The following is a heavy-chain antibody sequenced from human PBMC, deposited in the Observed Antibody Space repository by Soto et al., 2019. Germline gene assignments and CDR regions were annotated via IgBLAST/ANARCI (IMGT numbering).Heavy chain of an antibody. D-gene: IGHD3-3*01. CDR2: ISHDGNIK. CDR1: GFSFSTYA. J-gene: IGHJ4*01. CDR3: AKELAFGDFWIGLEY. V-gene: IGHV3-30*18. Sequence: QAQLVESGGGVVQPGRSLRLSCAASGFSFSTYAMHWVRQAPGKGLEWVAVISHDGNIKRYADFVEGRFIVFRDNSNNKLFLQMESLKVDETAVYYCAKELAFGDFWIGLEYWGHGALVTVAS.